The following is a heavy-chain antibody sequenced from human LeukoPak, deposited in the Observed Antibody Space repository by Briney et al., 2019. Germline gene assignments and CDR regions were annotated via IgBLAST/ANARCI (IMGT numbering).Heavy chain of an antibody. CDR3: ARDQITMVRGLNWFDP. V-gene: IGHV1-24*01. CDR1: GYTLTELS. Sequence: ASVKVSCKVSGYTLTELSMHWVRQAPGKGLEWMGGFDPEDGETIYAQKFQGRVTMTEDTSTDTAYMELSSLRSEDTAVYYCARDQITMVRGLNWFDPWGQGTLVTVSS. D-gene: IGHD3-10*01. CDR2: FDPEDGET. J-gene: IGHJ5*02.